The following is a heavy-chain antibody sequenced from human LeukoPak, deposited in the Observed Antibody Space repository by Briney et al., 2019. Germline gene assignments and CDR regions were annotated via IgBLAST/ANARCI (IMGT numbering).Heavy chain of an antibody. CDR2: IWYDGSNK. J-gene: IGHJ4*02. Sequence: PGRSLRLSCAASGFTFSSYGMHWVRQAPGKGLEWVAVIWYDGSNKYYADSVKGRFTISRDNSKNTLYLQMNSLRAEDTAVYYCARGWGVGPNFDYWGQGTQVTVSS. D-gene: IGHD1-26*01. CDR1: GFTFSSYG. V-gene: IGHV3-33*01. CDR3: ARGWGVGPNFDY.